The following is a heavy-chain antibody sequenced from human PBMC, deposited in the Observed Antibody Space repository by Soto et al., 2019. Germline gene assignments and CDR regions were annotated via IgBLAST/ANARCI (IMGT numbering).Heavy chain of an antibody. J-gene: IGHJ4*02. D-gene: IGHD1-1*01. CDR2: ISYDGSNQ. CDR3: ARRSGH. V-gene: IGHV3-30-3*01. CDR1: GFTFSSYA. Sequence: GGSLRLSCAASGFTFSSYAMHWLRQAPGKVLEWVAVISYDGSNQYYADSVKGRFTISRDNSKNTLYLQMNSLRAEDTAVYYCARRSGHWGQGTLVTVSS.